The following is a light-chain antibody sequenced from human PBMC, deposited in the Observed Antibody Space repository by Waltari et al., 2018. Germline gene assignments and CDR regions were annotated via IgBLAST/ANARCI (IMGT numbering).Light chain of an antibody. CDR2: KAS. V-gene: IGKV1-5*03. J-gene: IGKJ1*01. CDR3: QQYNTYPWT. CDR1: ESVSHW. Sequence: DIQLTQSPSTLSASVGDRVTITCRASESVSHWLAWHQQRPGKAPRLLIFKASYLEGGVSQRFSGSGSETEFTLTISGLQPDDFATYYRQQYNTYPWTFGQGTKVEIK.